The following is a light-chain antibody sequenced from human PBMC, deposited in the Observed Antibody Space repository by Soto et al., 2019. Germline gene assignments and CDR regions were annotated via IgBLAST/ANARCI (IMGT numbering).Light chain of an antibody. J-gene: IGKJ1*01. CDR1: QGIRND. CDR2: DAS. CDR3: LKDYNHPRP. V-gene: IGKV1-6*01. Sequence: AIPMTQSPSSLSASVGDRVTITCRASQGIRNDLGWYQQKPGKAPKLLIYDASSLQSGVPSRFSGSGSGTDFTLTVTSLQPEDFATYYCLKDYNHPRPFGQGNNVEIK.